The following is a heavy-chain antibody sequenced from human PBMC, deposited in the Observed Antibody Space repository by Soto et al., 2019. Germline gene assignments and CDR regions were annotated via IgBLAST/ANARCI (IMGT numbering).Heavy chain of an antibody. CDR1: GGTFGSYA. CDR2: IIPIPGTA. CDR3: ARSRGSSTSFEIYYHLYYGMDV. D-gene: IGHD2-2*01. V-gene: IGHV1-69*01. J-gene: IGHJ6*02. Sequence: QVQLVQSGAEVKKPGSSVKVSCKASGGTFGSYAISWVRQAPGQGLEWMGGIIPIPGTANYEQKFQGRVTIAADESTSTAYMELSSLRSEDTAVYSCARSRGSSTSFEIYYHLYYGMDVWCQGTTVTVSS.